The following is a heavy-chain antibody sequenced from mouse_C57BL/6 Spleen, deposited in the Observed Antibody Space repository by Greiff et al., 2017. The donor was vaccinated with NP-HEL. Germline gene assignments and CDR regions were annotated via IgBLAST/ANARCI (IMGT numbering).Heavy chain of an antibody. D-gene: IGHD1-1*01. Sequence: QVQLQQSGPELVKPGASVKISCKASGYAFSSSWMNWVKQRPGKGLEWIGRIYPGDGDTNYNGKFKGKATLTADKSSSTAYMQLSSLTSEDSAVYFCARGDYGSSHYWGQGTTLTVSS. CDR2: IYPGDGDT. CDR1: GYAFSSSW. J-gene: IGHJ2*01. V-gene: IGHV1-82*01. CDR3: ARGDYGSSHY.